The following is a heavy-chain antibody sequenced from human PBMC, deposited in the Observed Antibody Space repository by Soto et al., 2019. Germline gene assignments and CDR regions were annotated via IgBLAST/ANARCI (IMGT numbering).Heavy chain of an antibody. CDR1: AFTFSSYC. Sequence: GGPLRLSCAASAFTFSSYCMHWVRQAPDKELEWVAVISYDGSNKYYADSVKGRFTISRDNSKNTLYLQMNSLRAEDTFVYYCAKVGRVWGGYDLFDYWGHGTLFTVSS. CDR2: ISYDGSNK. V-gene: IGHV3-30*18. D-gene: IGHD5-12*01. CDR3: AKVGRVWGGYDLFDY. J-gene: IGHJ4*01.